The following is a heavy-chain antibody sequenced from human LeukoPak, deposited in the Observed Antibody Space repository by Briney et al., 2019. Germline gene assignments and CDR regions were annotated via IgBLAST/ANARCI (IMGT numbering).Heavy chain of an antibody. Sequence: ASVKVSCKASVYIFTGYYMHWVRQAPGQGLEWMGWINPNSGGTNYAQKFQGRVTMTRDTSISTAYMELSRLRSDDTAVYYCATGLDSSGSFDYWGQGTLVTVSS. V-gene: IGHV1-2*02. D-gene: IGHD6-25*01. CDR3: ATGLDSSGSFDY. CDR1: VYIFTGYY. CDR2: INPNSGGT. J-gene: IGHJ4*02.